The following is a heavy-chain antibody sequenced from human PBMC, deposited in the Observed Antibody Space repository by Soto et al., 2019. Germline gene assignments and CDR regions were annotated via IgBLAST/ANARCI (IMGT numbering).Heavy chain of an antibody. J-gene: IGHJ4*02. V-gene: IGHV5-51*01. D-gene: IGHD3-22*01. Sequence: GESLKISCKGSGYSFTSYWIGWVRQMPGKGLEWMGIIYPGDSDTRYSPSFQGQVTTSADKSISTAYLQWSSLKASDTAMYYCARLVERGRYYYDSSGYYFDYWGQGTLVTVSS. CDR1: GYSFTSYW. CDR2: IYPGDSDT. CDR3: ARLVERGRYYYDSSGYYFDY.